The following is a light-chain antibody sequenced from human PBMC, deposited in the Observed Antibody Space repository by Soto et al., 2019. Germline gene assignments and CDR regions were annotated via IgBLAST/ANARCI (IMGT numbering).Light chain of an antibody. V-gene: IGKV1-39*01. Sequence: DIQMTPSPSSLSASVGDRVTITCRASQSISSNLNWYQQKPGKAPKLLIYAASSLQSGVPSRFSGGGSGTDFTLTISSLQPEDFATYSCQQSYSDPLTFGGGTKVDI. CDR2: AAS. J-gene: IGKJ4*01. CDR1: QSISSN. CDR3: QQSYSDPLT.